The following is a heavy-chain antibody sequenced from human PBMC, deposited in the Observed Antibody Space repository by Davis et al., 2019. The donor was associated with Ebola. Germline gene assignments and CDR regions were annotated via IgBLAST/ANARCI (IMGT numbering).Heavy chain of an antibody. CDR3: AKDFGGPVDS. CDR1: GFTFSSFA. V-gene: IGHV3-23*01. D-gene: IGHD3-3*01. CDR2: TNYYGE. J-gene: IGHJ4*02. Sequence: GESLKISCTASGFTFSSFAMTWVRQAPGRGLEWVSTTNYYGEDYADSVKGRFSISRDTAKNTLFLQMNSLRVEDTAVYYCAKDFGGPVDSWGQGTLVTVSS.